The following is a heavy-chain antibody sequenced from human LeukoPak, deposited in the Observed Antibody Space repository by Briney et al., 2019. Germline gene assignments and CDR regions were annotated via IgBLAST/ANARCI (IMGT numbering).Heavy chain of an antibody. J-gene: IGHJ5*02. V-gene: IGHV3-48*01. D-gene: IGHD2-2*01. CDR2: ISSSSSTI. CDR1: GFTFSSYS. Sequence: GGSLRLSCAASGFTFSSYSMNWVRQAPGKGLEWVSYISSSSSTIYYADSVKGRFTISRDNAKNSLYLQMNSLRAEDTAVYYYARDRCSSTSCYWENWFDPWGQGTLVTVSS. CDR3: ARDRCSSTSCYWENWFDP.